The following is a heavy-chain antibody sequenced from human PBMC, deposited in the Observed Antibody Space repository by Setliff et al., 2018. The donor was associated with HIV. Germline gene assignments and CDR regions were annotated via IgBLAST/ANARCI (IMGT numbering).Heavy chain of an antibody. D-gene: IGHD2-2*01. CDR3: ARGKNIVVVPAAPNWFDP. CDR1: GYTFTSYD. J-gene: IGHJ5*02. Sequence: GASVKVSCKASGYTFTSYDINWVRQATGQGLEWMGWMNPNSGNTGYAQKFQGRVTMTRNTSRNTAYMELSSLRSQDTAVYYCARGKNIVVVPAAPNWFDPWGQGTLVTVSS. CDR2: MNPNSGNT. V-gene: IGHV1-8*02.